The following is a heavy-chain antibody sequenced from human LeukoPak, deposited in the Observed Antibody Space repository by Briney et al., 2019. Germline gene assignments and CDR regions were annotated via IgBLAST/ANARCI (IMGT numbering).Heavy chain of an antibody. CDR2: IGGGGGST. D-gene: IGHD6-19*01. Sequence: GGSLRLSCAASGFTFSSYPMSWCRQPPGRGLRWSSPIGGGGGSTYYADSVKGRFTISRDNSKNTLYLQMNSLRAEDTAVYYCAKASTYSSGWYLYYFDYWGQGTLVTVSS. J-gene: IGHJ4*02. CDR1: GFTFSSYP. CDR3: AKASTYSSGWYLYYFDY. V-gene: IGHV3-23*01.